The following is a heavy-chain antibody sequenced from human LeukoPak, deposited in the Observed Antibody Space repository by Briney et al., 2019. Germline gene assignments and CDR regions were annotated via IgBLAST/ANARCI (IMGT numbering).Heavy chain of an antibody. Sequence: SETLSLTCTVSGGSISSHYWSWIRQPPGKGLEWIGYVYYSGSTNYNPSLKSRVTILVDTTKNHFSLKVNSVTAADSAVYYCARGPNLSGDYGRSWGRETGVTVSS. V-gene: IGHV4-59*11. CDR3: ARGPNLSGDYGRS. CDR1: GGSISSHY. CDR2: VYYSGST. J-gene: IGHJ5*02. D-gene: IGHD4-17*01.